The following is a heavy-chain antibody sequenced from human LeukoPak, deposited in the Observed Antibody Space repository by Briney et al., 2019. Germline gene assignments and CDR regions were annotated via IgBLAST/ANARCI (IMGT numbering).Heavy chain of an antibody. J-gene: IGHJ2*01. CDR3: ARNYGDSGYPRFLDL. D-gene: IGHD3-22*01. Sequence: SETLSLTCAVYGGSFSGYYWSWIRQPPGKGLEWIGEINHSGSTNYNPSLKSRVTISVDTSKNQFSLKLSSVTAADTAVYYCARNYGDSGYPRFLDLWGRGTLVTVSS. V-gene: IGHV4-34*01. CDR1: GGSFSGYY. CDR2: INHSGST.